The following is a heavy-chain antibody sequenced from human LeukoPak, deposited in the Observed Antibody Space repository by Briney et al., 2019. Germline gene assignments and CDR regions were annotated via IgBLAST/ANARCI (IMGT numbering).Heavy chain of an antibody. J-gene: IGHJ3*02. CDR1: GYTFTSYG. CDR3: ARSMYYYDSSGYYGTHDAFDI. Sequence: ASVKVSCKASGYTFTSYGLSWVRQAPGQGLEWMGWISAYNGNTNYAQKLQGRVTMTTDTSTSTAYMELRSLRSDDTAVYYCARSMYYYDSSGYYGTHDAFDIWGQGTMVTVSS. CDR2: ISAYNGNT. V-gene: IGHV1-18*01. D-gene: IGHD3-22*01.